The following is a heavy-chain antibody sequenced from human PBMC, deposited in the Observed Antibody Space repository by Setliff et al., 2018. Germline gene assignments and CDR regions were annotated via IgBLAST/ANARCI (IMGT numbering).Heavy chain of an antibody. Sequence: GGSLRLSCAASGFTFDDYTMHWVRQAPGKGLEWVSLISWDGGSTYYADSVKGRFTTSRDNSKNSLYLQMNSLRTEDTALYYCAKDIGSSWYFGYYGMDVWGQGTTVTVSS. J-gene: IGHJ6*02. D-gene: IGHD6-13*01. V-gene: IGHV3-43*01. CDR2: ISWDGGST. CDR1: GFTFDDYT. CDR3: AKDIGSSWYFGYYGMDV.